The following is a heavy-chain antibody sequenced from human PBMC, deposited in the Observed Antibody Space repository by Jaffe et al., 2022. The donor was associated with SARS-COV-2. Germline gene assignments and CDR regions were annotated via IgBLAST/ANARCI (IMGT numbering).Heavy chain of an antibody. CDR1: GFTFNDYA. CDR2: ISWNSGSI. CDR3: TKDLGGYGDYANY. D-gene: IGHD4-17*01. V-gene: IGHV3-9*01. J-gene: IGHJ4*02. Sequence: EVQLVESGGGLVQPGRSLRLSCAASGFTFNDYAMHWVRQAPGKGLEWVSGISWNSGSIGYADSVKGRFTISRDNAKNSLYLQMNSLTTEDTALYYCTKDLGGYGDYANYWGQGTLVTVSS.